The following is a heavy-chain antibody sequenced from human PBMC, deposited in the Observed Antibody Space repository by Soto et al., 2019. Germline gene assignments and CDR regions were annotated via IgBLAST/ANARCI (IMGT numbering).Heavy chain of an antibody. CDR3: ATDRDGVEAFDY. CDR2: IDSGAATI. D-gene: IGHD2-8*01. CDR1: GFTFRSYG. V-gene: IGHV3-48*03. J-gene: IGHJ4*02. Sequence: EVQLVESGGGLVQPGGSLRLSCAASGFTFRSYGMTWTRQAPGMGLEWVAHIDSGAATISYADSVRGRFTISRDNARNSLYLQMNSLRAEDTAIYYCATDRDGVEAFDYWGQGTLVTVSS.